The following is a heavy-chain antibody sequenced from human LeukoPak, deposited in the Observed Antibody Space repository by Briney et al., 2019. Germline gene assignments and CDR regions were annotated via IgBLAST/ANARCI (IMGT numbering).Heavy chain of an antibody. V-gene: IGHV3-23*01. D-gene: IGHD4-17*01. CDR2: IHDIGGGT. CDR1: GFTFTNYA. J-gene: IGHJ3*01. CDR3: ARDPNGDYIGAFDF. Sequence: PGGSLRLSCVVSGFTFTNYALIWVRQAPEGGLEWVSAIHDIGGGTFYADSVKGRFTISRDNSKNTLYLQMNSLRAEDTAVYYCARDPNGDYIGAFDFWGQGTMVTVSS.